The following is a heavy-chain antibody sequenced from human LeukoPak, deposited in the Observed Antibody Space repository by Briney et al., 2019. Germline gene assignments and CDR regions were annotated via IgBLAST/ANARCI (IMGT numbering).Heavy chain of an antibody. CDR3: AREKELSS. CDR2: IKEDGSEK. CDR1: GFTFSRYW. J-gene: IGHJ4*02. D-gene: IGHD3-16*02. Sequence: PRGSSGLSCAASGFTFSRYWMNWVRQAPGKGLEWVANIKEDGSEKYYVDSVKGRFTISRDNAKNSLYLQMNSLRAEDTAVYYCAREKELSSWGQGTLVTVSS. V-gene: IGHV3-7*04.